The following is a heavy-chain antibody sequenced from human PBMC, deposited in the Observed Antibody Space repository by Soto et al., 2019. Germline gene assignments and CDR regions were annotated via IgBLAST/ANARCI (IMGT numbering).Heavy chain of an antibody. V-gene: IGHV3-30*18. J-gene: IGHJ6*02. CDR3: AKGLIYRDGFSGMDV. CDR2: ISYDGSNK. Sequence: PGGSLRPSCAASGFTFSSYGMHWVRQAPGKGLEWVAVISYDGSNKYYADSVKGRFTISRDNSKNTLYLQMNSLRAEDTAVYYCAKGLIYRDGFSGMDVWGQGTTVTVSS. D-gene: IGHD1-26*01. CDR1: GFTFSSYG.